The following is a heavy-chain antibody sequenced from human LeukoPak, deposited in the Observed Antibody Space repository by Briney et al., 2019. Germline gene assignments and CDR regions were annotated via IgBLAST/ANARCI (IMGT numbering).Heavy chain of an antibody. CDR3: ARDSPLYKYDSSGSIVGPFDY. Sequence: GASVKVSCKASGGTFSSYAISWVRQAPGPGLGGMRRIIPILGIANYAQKLQGRVTITADKSTSTAYMELSSARSEDTAVSYCARDSPLYKYDSSGSIVGPFDYWGQGTLVTVSS. V-gene: IGHV1-69*04. D-gene: IGHD3-22*01. CDR1: GGTFSSYA. CDR2: IIPILGIA. J-gene: IGHJ4*02.